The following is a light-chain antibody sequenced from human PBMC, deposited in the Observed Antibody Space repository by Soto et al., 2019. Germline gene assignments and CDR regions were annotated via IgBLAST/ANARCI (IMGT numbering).Light chain of an antibody. CDR2: GAS. J-gene: IGKJ2*01. Sequence: EIGLTQSPGTLSLSPGERATLSCRASQSVSSSYLAWYQQKPGQAPRLLIYGASSRSTGIPDRFSGSGSGTDFTLTISRLEPEDCAVYYCQQYGSSPGYTFGQGTKVEIK. V-gene: IGKV3-20*01. CDR3: QQYGSSPGYT. CDR1: QSVSSSY.